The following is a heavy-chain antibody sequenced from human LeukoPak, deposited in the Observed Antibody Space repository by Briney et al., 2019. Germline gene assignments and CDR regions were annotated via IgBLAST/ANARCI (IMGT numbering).Heavy chain of an antibody. D-gene: IGHD3-22*01. J-gene: IGHJ4*02. Sequence: SETLSLTCTVSGYSISSGYYWGWIRQPPGKGLEWIGSIYYSGSTYYNPSLKSRVTISVDTSKNQFSLKLSSVTAADTAVYYCARVTGYMIEDYFDYWGQGTLVTVSS. V-gene: IGHV4-38-2*02. CDR3: ARVTGYMIEDYFDY. CDR2: IYYSGST. CDR1: GYSISSGYY.